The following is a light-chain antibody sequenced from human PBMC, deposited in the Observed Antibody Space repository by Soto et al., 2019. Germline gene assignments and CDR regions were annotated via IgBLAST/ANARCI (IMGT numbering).Light chain of an antibody. V-gene: IGKV3-11*01. Sequence: EIVLTQSPGTLSLSPGERATLSCRASQSVSNSLAWYQQKPGQAPRLLIYDASNRATGIPARFSGSGSGTDFTLTISSLEPEDFAVYYCQQRSNWPTLTFGGGTKVDIK. CDR3: QQRSNWPTLT. CDR1: QSVSNS. J-gene: IGKJ4*01. CDR2: DAS.